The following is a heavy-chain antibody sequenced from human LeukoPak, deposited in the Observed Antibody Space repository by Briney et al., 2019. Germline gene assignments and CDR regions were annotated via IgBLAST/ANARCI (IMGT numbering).Heavy chain of an antibody. CDR2: IRGSDGIT. J-gene: IGHJ4*02. CDR3: ARDGITMVRGVTSHFDY. CDR1: GFTFSSYA. V-gene: IGHV3-23*01. D-gene: IGHD3-10*01. Sequence: GGSLRLSCAASGFTFSSYAMSWVRQAPGKGLEWVSTIRGSDGITYYADSVKGRFTISRDNSKNTLYLQMNSLRAEDTAVYYCARDGITMVRGVTSHFDYWGQGTLVTVSS.